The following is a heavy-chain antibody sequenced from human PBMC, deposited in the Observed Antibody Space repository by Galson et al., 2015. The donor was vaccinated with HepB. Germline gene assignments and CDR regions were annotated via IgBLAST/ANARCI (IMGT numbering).Heavy chain of an antibody. J-gene: IGHJ4*02. CDR3: ARGSLAYSLLI. V-gene: IGHV3-21*01. Sequence: SLRLSCAASGFMFSSYNMNWVRQAPGKGLEWVSSISSSSDYIHYADSVKGRFTISRDNAKDSLYLQMNSLRAEETAVYFCARGSLAYSLLIWGQGTLVTVSS. D-gene: IGHD5-18*01. CDR2: ISSSSDYI. CDR1: GFMFSSYN.